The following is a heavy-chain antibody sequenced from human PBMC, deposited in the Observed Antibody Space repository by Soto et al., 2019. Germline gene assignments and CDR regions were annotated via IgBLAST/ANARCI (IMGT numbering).Heavy chain of an antibody. Sequence: GGSLRLSCAASGLRFSTYAMDWVRQAPGKGLEWVAVISYDGTNEDYADSVKGRFTISRDNSKNTLYLQMNSLRTEDTAVYYCARGIVVIRGGLFDYWGQGTLVTVSS. CDR3: ARGIVVIRGGLFDY. D-gene: IGHD3-22*01. V-gene: IGHV3-30-3*01. J-gene: IGHJ4*02. CDR1: GLRFSTYA. CDR2: ISYDGTNE.